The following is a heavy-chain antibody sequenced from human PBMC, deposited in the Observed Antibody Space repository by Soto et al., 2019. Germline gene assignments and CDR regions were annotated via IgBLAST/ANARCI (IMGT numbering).Heavy chain of an antibody. CDR3: AKDLTARFLGAFDP. V-gene: IGHV3-23*01. Sequence: EVRLLESGGGLVQPGGSLRLSCAASGFTFSSYAMSWVRQAPGKGLEWVSAISGSGGSTYYAASVKGRFTISRDNSKNTLYLQMNSLRAEDTAVYYCAKDLTARFLGAFDPWGQGTLVTVSS. CDR1: GFTFSSYA. D-gene: IGHD3-3*01. CDR2: ISGSGGST. J-gene: IGHJ5*02.